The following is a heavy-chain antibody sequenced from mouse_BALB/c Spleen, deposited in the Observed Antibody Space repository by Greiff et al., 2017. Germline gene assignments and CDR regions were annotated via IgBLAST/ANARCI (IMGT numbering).Heavy chain of an antibody. V-gene: IGHV1-82*01. CDR3: ARDYGSAMDY. Sequence: VQLQQSGPELVKPGASVKISCKASGYAFSSSWMNWVKQRPGQGLEWIGRIYPGDGDTNYNGKFKGKATLTADKSSSTAYMQLSSLTSVDSAVYFCARDYGSAMDYWGQGTSVTVSS. CDR2: IYPGDGDT. J-gene: IGHJ4*01. D-gene: IGHD1-1*01. CDR1: GYAFSSSW.